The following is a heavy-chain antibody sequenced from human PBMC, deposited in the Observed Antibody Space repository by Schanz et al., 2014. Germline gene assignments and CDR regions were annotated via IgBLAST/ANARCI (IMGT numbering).Heavy chain of an antibody. CDR2: ISGSGVTI. CDR1: GFTFFGSFA. Sequence: EVQLLESGGGLVQPGGSLRLSCVASGFTFFGSFAMSWVRQTPGKGLEWVSVISGSGVTIYYADSVKGRFTISRDNANNSLFLRMNSLRAEDTAVYYCASDYNYFETEAPWGQGTLVTVSS. J-gene: IGHJ5*02. D-gene: IGHD3-16*01. CDR3: ASDYNYFETEAP. V-gene: IGHV3-23*01.